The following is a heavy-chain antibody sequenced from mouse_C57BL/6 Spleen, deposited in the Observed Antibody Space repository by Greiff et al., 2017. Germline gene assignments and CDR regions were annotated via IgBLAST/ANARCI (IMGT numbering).Heavy chain of an antibody. D-gene: IGHD1-1*01. CDR3: ARSGVITTVAMDY. CDR2: INPSSGYT. V-gene: IGHV1-4*01. Sequence: VMLVESGAELARPGASVKMSCKASGYTFTSYTMHWVKQRPGQGLEWIGYINPSSGYTKYNQKFKDKATLTADKSSSTAYMQLSSLTSEDSAVYYCARSGVITTVAMDYWGQGTSVTVSS. J-gene: IGHJ4*01. CDR1: GYTFTSYT.